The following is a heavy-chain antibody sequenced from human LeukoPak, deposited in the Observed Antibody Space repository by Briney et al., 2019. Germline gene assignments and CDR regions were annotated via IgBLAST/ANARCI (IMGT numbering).Heavy chain of an antibody. D-gene: IGHD3-3*01. J-gene: IGHJ4*02. CDR2: ISTSISYI. Sequence: GGSLRLSCAASGFTFSSFSMNWVRQAPGKGLEWVSSISTSISYIYYADSLKGRFTISRDNAKNSLYLQMNSLRAEDTAVYYCARGLSSTIFGVGYFDYWGQETLVTVSS. V-gene: IGHV3-21*01. CDR1: GFTFSSFS. CDR3: ARGLSSTIFGVGYFDY.